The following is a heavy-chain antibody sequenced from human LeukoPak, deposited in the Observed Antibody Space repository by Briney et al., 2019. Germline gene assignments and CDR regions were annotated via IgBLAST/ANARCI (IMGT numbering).Heavy chain of an antibody. CDR1: GGSISSYY. V-gene: IGHV4-59*01. CDR2: IFYSGST. J-gene: IGHJ6*03. CDR3: ARVGNYFYYYMDV. D-gene: IGHD6-13*01. Sequence: PSETLSLTCSVSGGSISSYYWSWIRQSPGKGLEWIGYIFYSGSTDYNPALRSRVTISVDTSKNKLSLKLTSVTAADTAVYFCARVGNYFYYYMDVWGKGTTVTVSS.